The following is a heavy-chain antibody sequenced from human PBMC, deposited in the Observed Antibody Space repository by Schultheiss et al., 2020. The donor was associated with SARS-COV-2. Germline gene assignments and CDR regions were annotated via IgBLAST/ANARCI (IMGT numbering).Heavy chain of an antibody. CDR3: AKDPSSGWYEYYFDY. J-gene: IGHJ4*02. CDR2: IIPIFGTA. CDR1: GGTFSSYA. V-gene: IGHV1-69*13. Sequence: SVKVSCKASGGTFSSYAISWVRQAPGQGLEWMGGIIPIFGTANYAQKFQGRVTITADESTSTAYMELSSLRSEDTAVYYCAKDPSSGWYEYYFDYWGQGTLVTVSS. D-gene: IGHD6-19*01.